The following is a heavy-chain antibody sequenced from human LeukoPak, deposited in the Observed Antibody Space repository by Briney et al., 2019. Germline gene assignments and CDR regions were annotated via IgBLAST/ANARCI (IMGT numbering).Heavy chain of an antibody. CDR1: GGSFSGYY. J-gene: IGHJ4*02. D-gene: IGHD1-20*01. V-gene: IGHV4-34*01. CDR3: ASNYYFDY. CDR2: INHSRST. Sequence: KPSETLSHTCAVYGGSFSGYYWSWIRQPPGKGLEWIGEINHSRSTNYNPSLKSRVTISVDTSKNQFSLKLSSVTAADTAVYYCASNYYFDYWGQGTLVTVSS.